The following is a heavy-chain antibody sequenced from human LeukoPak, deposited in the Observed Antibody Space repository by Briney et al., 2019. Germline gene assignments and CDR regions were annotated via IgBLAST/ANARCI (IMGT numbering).Heavy chain of an antibody. D-gene: IGHD4-17*01. CDR3: ARGGGTYGSHGVVDY. CDR1: GASLSGYY. J-gene: IGHJ4*02. V-gene: IGHV4-34*01. CDR2: VNHSGST. Sequence: PSETLSLACAVYGASLSGYYRIWIRQPPGKGLEWIGEVNHSGSTNYNPSLKSRVTISLDTSNNQFSLKLTSVTAADTAVYFCARGGGTYGSHGVVDYWGQGPLVTVSS.